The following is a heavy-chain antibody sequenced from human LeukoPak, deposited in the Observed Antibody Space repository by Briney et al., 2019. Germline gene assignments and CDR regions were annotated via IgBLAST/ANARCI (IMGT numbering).Heavy chain of an antibody. J-gene: IGHJ4*02. CDR3: AIQPGIAAAGWLDY. CDR1: GGSISSGDYY. Sequence: PSQTLSLTCTVSGGSISSGDYYWSWIRQPPGKGLEWIGYIYYSGSTYYNPSLKSRVTRSVDTSKNQFSLKLSSVTAADTAVYYCAIQPGIAAAGWLDYWGQGTLVTVSS. CDR2: IYYSGST. V-gene: IGHV4-30-4*08. D-gene: IGHD6-13*01.